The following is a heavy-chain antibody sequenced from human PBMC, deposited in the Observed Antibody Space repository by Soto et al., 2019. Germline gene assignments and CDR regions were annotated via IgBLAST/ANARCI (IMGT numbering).Heavy chain of an antibody. D-gene: IGHD6-13*01. Sequence: GGSLRLSCAASGCPFSSSDMHWVRQVPGKGLEWVSAIGTGGDTYYPDSMKGRFIISRENAKNSLYLQMNSLRDEDTAVYFCVREGRSSTWYDWYFDLWGRGTLVTVSS. V-gene: IGHV3-13*01. CDR2: IGTGGDT. J-gene: IGHJ2*01. CDR1: GCPFSSSD. CDR3: VREGRSSTWYDWYFDL.